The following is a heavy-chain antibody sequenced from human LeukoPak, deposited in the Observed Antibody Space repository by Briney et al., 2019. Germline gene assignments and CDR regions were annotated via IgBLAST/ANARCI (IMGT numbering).Heavy chain of an antibody. D-gene: IGHD3-10*01. V-gene: IGHV3-30*18. J-gene: IGHJ4*02. CDR3: AKVAKYYYGSETYYFFEH. Sequence: GGSLRLSCAASGFTFSSYGMHWVRQAPGKGLEWVAVISYDGSNKYYADSVKGRFTISRDNSKNMLYLQMNSLRVEDTAVYYCAKVAKYYYGSETYYFFEHWGQGTPVTASS. CDR1: GFTFSSYG. CDR2: ISYDGSNK.